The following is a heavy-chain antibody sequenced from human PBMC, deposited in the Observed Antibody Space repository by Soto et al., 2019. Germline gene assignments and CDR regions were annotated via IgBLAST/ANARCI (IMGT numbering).Heavy chain of an antibody. CDR3: ARVITLGGVYAFDI. V-gene: IGHV4-39*01. D-gene: IGHD3-16*01. CDR2: IYYSGST. Sequence: QLQLQESGPGLVKPSETLSLTCTVSGGSISSSSYYWGWIRQPPGKGLEWIGSIYYSGSTYYNPSLKSRANIPVDTSKDQFSLQLSSVTAADTAVYYCARVITLGGVYAFDIWGQGTMVTVSS. CDR1: GGSISSSSYY. J-gene: IGHJ3*02.